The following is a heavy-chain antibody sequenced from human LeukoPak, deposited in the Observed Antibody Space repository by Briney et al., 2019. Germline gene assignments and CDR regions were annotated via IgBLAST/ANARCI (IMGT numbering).Heavy chain of an antibody. CDR3: AARGTYSFDY. J-gene: IGHJ4*02. CDR1: GYTFTSYG. CDR2: ISGYNGNA. V-gene: IGHV1-18*01. Sequence: ASVKVSCKASGYTFTSYGLSWVRQAPGQGLEWMGWISGYNGNANYAQKFQGRVTVTTDTSTSTAYMELRSLRSDDTAVYYCAARGTYSFDYWGQGTLVTVSS. D-gene: IGHD2-21*01.